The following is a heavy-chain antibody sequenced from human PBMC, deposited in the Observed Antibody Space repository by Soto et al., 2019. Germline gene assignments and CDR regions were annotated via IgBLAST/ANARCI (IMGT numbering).Heavy chain of an antibody. V-gene: IGHV1-69*01. Sequence: QVQLVQSGAEVKKPGSSVKVSCKASGGTFSSYAISWVRQAPGQGLEWMGGIIPIFGTANYAQKFQGRVTITADESTSTAYMELGSLRSEDTAVYYCASSRPYCSSTSCFYFDYWGQGPLVTVSS. D-gene: IGHD2-2*01. CDR1: GGTFSSYA. J-gene: IGHJ4*02. CDR3: ASSRPYCSSTSCFYFDY. CDR2: IIPIFGTA.